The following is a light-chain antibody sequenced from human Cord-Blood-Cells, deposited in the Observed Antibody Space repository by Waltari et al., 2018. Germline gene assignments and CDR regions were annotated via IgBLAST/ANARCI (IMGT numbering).Light chain of an antibody. Sequence: DIQMNQSPYSLSASVGDRVTITCRASKSISSYLNWYQQKPGKATKLLIYAASSLQSGVPSRFSGRGSGTDFTLTISSLQPEDFATYYCQQSYSTPWTFGQGTKVEIK. J-gene: IGKJ1*01. CDR1: KSISSY. CDR3: QQSYSTPWT. CDR2: AAS. V-gene: IGKV1-39*01.